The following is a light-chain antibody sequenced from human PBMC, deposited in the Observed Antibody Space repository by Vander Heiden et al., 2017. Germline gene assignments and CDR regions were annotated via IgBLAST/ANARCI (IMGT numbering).Light chain of an antibody. V-gene: IGKV1-5*03. Sequence: DIQMTQSPSTLSASVGDRVTITCRASQSISSWLAWYQQKPGKAPKLLIYKASSLESGVPSRFSGSGSGTEFTLTISSLQPDDFATYYCQQDNNSPTTFGQGTKVEIK. CDR3: QQDNNSPTT. J-gene: IGKJ1*01. CDR1: QSISSW. CDR2: KAS.